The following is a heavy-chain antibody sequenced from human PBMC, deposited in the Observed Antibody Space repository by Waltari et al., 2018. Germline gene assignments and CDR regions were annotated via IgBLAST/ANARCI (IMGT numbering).Heavy chain of an antibody. V-gene: IGHV1-18*01. CDR3: ARERHRLMEEGYLMALDP. CDR2: NSRNKGNT. CDR1: GYTFSDYG. J-gene: IGHJ5*02. Sequence: QVQLVQSGAEVKKPGASVKVSCKASGYTFSDYGISWVRQAPGQGLEGMGWNSRNKGNTNHAQKFQGRLIMTEDTSGTTVYMELTYLTSDDTAVYYCARERHRLMEEGYLMALDPWGQGTLVTVSS. D-gene: IGHD3-3*01.